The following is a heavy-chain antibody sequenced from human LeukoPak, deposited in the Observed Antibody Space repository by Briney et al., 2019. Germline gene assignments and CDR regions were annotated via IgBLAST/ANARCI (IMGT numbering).Heavy chain of an antibody. Sequence: PSETLSLTCTVSGGSVRSSSYYWGWIRQPPGKGLEWIGSMYYSGSTYYKPSLKSRVTISVDTSKNQFSVKLSSVTAADTAVYYCARWRHGYNSVDAFDIWGQGVMVTVSS. D-gene: IGHD5-24*01. CDR3: ARWRHGYNSVDAFDI. CDR1: GGSVRSSSYY. CDR2: MYYSGST. J-gene: IGHJ3*02. V-gene: IGHV4-39*01.